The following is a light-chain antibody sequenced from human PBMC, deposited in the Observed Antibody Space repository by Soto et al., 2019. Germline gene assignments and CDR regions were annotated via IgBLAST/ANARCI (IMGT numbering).Light chain of an antibody. CDR2: DAS. Sequence: EIVLTQSPATLSLSPGERATLSCRASQSVSGHLAWYQQKPGQAPRLLIYDASTRATGIPARFSVSGSGTDFTLAISSLEPEALPVYYCQHGCSWPPPVGNGTRLEIK. V-gene: IGKV3-11*01. CDR1: QSVSGH. CDR3: QHGCSWPPP. J-gene: IGKJ5*01.